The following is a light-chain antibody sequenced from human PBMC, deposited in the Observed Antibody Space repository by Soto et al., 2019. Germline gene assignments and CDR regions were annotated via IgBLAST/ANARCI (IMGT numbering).Light chain of an antibody. V-gene: IGKV1-5*01. J-gene: IGKJ3*01. CDR1: QNIGSW. Sequence: DIQLTQSPSTLSASVGDRVTITCRASQNIGSWLAWYQQKPGKAPKFLIYDASSLESGVPSRFSGSGSGTDFTLTISSLQPEDFATYYCQQSYNTPRTFGPGTKVDIK. CDR2: DAS. CDR3: QQSYNTPRT.